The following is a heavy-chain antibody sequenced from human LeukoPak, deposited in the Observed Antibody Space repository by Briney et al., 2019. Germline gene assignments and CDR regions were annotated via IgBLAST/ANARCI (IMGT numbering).Heavy chain of an antibody. CDR2: IYYSGST. CDR3: AREWYTSGCFDY. J-gene: IGHJ4*02. V-gene: IGHV4-59*01. Sequence: SETLSLTCTVSGGSISSYYWSWIRQPPGKGLEWIGYIYYSGSTNYNPSLKSRVTISVDTSKNQFSLKLSSVTAADTAVYYCAREWYTSGCFDYWGQGTLVTVSS. D-gene: IGHD6-19*01. CDR1: GGSISSYY.